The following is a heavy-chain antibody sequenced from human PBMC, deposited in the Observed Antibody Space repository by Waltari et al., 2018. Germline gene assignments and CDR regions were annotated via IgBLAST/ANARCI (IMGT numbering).Heavy chain of an antibody. CDR1: GYTFSSSD. Sequence: QVQLVQYGAEVKKPGASVKVYCKASGYTFSSSDLNWVRQATGQGLEWMGWMNPNSGNTGYAQKFQGRVTMTRNTSISTAYMELSSLRSEDTAVYYCAREPLTPGYSSSWPPDYWGQGTLVTVSS. J-gene: IGHJ4*02. D-gene: IGHD6-13*01. V-gene: IGHV1-8*01. CDR3: AREPLTPGYSSSWPPDY. CDR2: MNPNSGNT.